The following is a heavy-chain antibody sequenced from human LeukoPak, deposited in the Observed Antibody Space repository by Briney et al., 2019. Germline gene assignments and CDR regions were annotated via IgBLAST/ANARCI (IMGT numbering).Heavy chain of an antibody. CDR2: INPSGGST. V-gene: IGHV1-46*01. D-gene: IGHD3-22*01. CDR1: GYTFTSYY. J-gene: IGHJ5*02. CDR3: ARDRTAYDSSGRRYNWFDP. Sequence: ASVKVSCKASGYTFTSYYMHWVRQAPGQGLEWMGIINPSGGSTSYAQKFQGRVTMTRDMSTSTVYMELSSLRSEDTAVYYCARDRTAYDSSGRRYNWFDPWGQGTLVTVSS.